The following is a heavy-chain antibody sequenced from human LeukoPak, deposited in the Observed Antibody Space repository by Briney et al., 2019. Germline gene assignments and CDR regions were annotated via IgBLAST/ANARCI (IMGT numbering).Heavy chain of an antibody. CDR1: GDTFNNYI. V-gene: IGHV1-69*05. Sequence: ASVKVSCKASGDTFNNYIITWVRQAPGQGLEWMGGVMPLFNTPNYAQKFQGRITIITDASTHTSYMELRSLRSEDTAVYSCARVDRHHFYMDVWGIGTTVTVSS. J-gene: IGHJ6*03. CDR2: VMPLFNTP. CDR3: ARVDRHHFYMDV. D-gene: IGHD1-14*01.